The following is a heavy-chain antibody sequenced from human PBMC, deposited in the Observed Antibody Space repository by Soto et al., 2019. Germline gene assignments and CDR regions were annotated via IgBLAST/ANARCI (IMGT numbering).Heavy chain of an antibody. CDR3: ARDHDSGEINWFDP. D-gene: IGHD4-17*01. Sequence: QVQLQESGPGLVKPSQTLSLTCTVSGGSISSGDYYWSWIRQPPGKGLEWMGYIYYSGSTYYNPSLESRVTISVDTSKNQFSLKLSSVTAADTAVYYGARDHDSGEINWFDPWGQGTLVTVSS. CDR1: GGSISSGDYY. V-gene: IGHV4-30-4*01. J-gene: IGHJ5*02. CDR2: IYYSGST.